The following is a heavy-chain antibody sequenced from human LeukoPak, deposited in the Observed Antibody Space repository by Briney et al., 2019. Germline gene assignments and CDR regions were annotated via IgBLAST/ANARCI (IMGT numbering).Heavy chain of an antibody. V-gene: IGHV3-53*01. CDR1: GFTVSSNY. Sequence: GGSLRLSCAAPGFTVSSNYMSWVRQAPGKGLEWVSVIYSGGSTYYADSVKSRFTISRDNSKNTLYLQMNGLRAEDTAVYYCARGGFGVLKTNNWFDPWGQGTLVTVSS. D-gene: IGHD3-10*01. CDR2: IYSGGST. J-gene: IGHJ5*02. CDR3: ARGGFGVLKTNNWFDP.